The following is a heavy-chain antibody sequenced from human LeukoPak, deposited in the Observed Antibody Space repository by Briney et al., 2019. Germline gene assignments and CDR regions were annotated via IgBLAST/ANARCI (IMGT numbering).Heavy chain of an antibody. CDR3: ARDYGDYGSAFDI. CDR2: IIPIFGTA. V-gene: IGHV1-69*13. J-gene: IGHJ3*02. Sequence: SLKVSCKASGGTFSSYAISWVRQAPGQGLEWMGGIIPIFGTANYAQKFQGRVTITADESTSTAYMELSSLRSEDTAVYYCARDYGDYGSAFDIWGQGTMVTVSS. D-gene: IGHD4-17*01. CDR1: GGTFSSYA.